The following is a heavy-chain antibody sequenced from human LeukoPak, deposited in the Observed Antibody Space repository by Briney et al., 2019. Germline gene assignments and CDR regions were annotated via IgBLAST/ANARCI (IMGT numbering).Heavy chain of an antibody. J-gene: IGHJ4*02. CDR1: GFTFTNAW. CDR3: ARGAGIAVAGDFDY. V-gene: IGHV3-30*03. D-gene: IGHD6-19*01. Sequence: GGSLRLSCAASGFTFTNAWMNWVRQAPGKGLEWVAVISYDGSNKYYADSVKGRFTISRDNSKNTLYLQMNSLRAEDTAVYYCARGAGIAVAGDFDYWGQGTLVTVSS. CDR2: ISYDGSNK.